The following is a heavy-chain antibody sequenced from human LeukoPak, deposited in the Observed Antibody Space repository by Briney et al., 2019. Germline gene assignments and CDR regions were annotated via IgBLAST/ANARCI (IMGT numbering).Heavy chain of an antibody. V-gene: IGHV3-9*01. CDR2: INWNCGRI. J-gene: IGHJ4*02. CDR1: GFTFDDYA. CDR3: TKISGGDWGALDY. Sequence: GGSLRLSCAASGFTFDDYAMHWVRQAPGKGLEWVSYINWNCGRIAYADSVKGRFTISRDNAKNSLYLEMNSLRAEDTALYYCTKISGGDWGALDYWGEGSLVSVSS. D-gene: IGHD1-26*01.